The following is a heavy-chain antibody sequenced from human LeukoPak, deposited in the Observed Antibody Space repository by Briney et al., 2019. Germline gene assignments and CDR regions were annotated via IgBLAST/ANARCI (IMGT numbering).Heavy chain of an antibody. Sequence: PSETLSLTCTVSGGSISSSSYYWGWIRQPPGKGLEWIGYIYYSGSTNYNPSLKSRVTISVDTSKNQFSLKLSSVTAADTAVYYCARGEPPRYSGYDSGSGNHYYYMDVWGKGTTVTISS. CDR3: ARGEPPRYSGYDSGSGNHYYYMDV. CDR1: GGSISSSSYY. CDR2: IYYSGST. V-gene: IGHV4-61*05. J-gene: IGHJ6*03. D-gene: IGHD5-12*01.